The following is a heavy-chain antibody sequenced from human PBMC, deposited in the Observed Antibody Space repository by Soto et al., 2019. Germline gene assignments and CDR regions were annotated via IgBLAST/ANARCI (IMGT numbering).Heavy chain of an antibody. D-gene: IGHD1-26*01. CDR1: GYTFTSYY. V-gene: IGHV1-46*01. J-gene: IGHJ4*02. CDR3: ARALPRYIVGLMMYVDY. CDR2: ITPSDGSR. Sequence: QVQLVQSGAEVRKPGASVKVSCKASGYTFTSYYLHWVRQAPGQGLEWMGMITPSDGSRTYAQEFQGRVTMTRDTSTSTVYMEMSRLRSEDTAVYYCARALPRYIVGLMMYVDYWGQGTLVTVSS.